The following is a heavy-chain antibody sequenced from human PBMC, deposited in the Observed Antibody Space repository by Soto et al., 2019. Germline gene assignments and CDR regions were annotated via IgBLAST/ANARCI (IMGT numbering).Heavy chain of an antibody. CDR1: GYTFTSYG. D-gene: IGHD4-17*01. CDR2: ISAYNGNT. J-gene: IGHJ6*02. CDR3: ARDLRLPYYYYYGMDV. Sequence: ASVKVSCKASGYTFTSYGISWVRQAPGQGLEWMGWISAYNGNTNYAQKLQGRVTMTTDPSTSTAYMELRSLRSDDTAVYYCARDLRLPYYYYYGMDVWGQGTTVTVSS. V-gene: IGHV1-18*04.